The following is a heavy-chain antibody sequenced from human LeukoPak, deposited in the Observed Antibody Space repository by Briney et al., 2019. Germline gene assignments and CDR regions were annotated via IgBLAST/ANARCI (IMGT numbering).Heavy chain of an antibody. CDR1: GFIFSKYA. Sequence: GGSLRLSCAASGFIFSKYAMSWVRQTPGKGLECVSTISGSGGSTYYVDSVKGRFTISRDNSKNTLYRQMNSLRAEDTALYYCAKGLSSGWYGNNWFDPWGQGTLVTVSS. J-gene: IGHJ5*02. CDR3: AKGLSSGWYGNNWFDP. CDR2: ISGSGGST. V-gene: IGHV3-23*01. D-gene: IGHD6-19*01.